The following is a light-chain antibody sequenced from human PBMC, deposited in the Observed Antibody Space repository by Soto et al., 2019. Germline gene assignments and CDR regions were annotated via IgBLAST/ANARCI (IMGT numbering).Light chain of an antibody. CDR3: QQYNSWVT. Sequence: EIVMTQSPATLSVSPGERATLSCRASQSVSSSLAWYQQKPGRPPRLLIYGASTRATGIPARFDGSGSGTEFTLTSSGLQSEDFAVYCCQQYNSWVTFGQGTKVEIQ. J-gene: IGKJ1*01. V-gene: IGKV3-15*01. CDR1: QSVSSS. CDR2: GAS.